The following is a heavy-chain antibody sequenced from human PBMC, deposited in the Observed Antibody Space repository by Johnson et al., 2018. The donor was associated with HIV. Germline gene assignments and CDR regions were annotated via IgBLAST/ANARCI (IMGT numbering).Heavy chain of an antibody. CDR1: GFTVSSNY. J-gene: IGHJ3*02. CDR2: IYSGGRT. D-gene: IGHD6-19*01. CDR3: AKAGYSSGWYRVLYSNDAFDI. V-gene: IGHV3-66*02. Sequence: VQLVESGGGLVQPGGSLRLSCAASGFTVSSNYMSWVRQAPGKGLEWVSVIYSGGRTYYADSVKGRFTISRDNSKNTLYLQMNSLRAEDTAVYYCAKAGYSSGWYRVLYSNDAFDIWGQGTMVTVSS.